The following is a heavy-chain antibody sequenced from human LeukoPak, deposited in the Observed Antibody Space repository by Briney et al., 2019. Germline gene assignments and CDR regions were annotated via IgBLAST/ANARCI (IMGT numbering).Heavy chain of an antibody. CDR1: GGSISSSSYY. Sequence: RSSETLSLTCTVSGGSISSSSYYWGWIRQPPGKGLEWIGSIYYSGSTYYNPSLKSRVTITVDTSKNQFSLKLSSVTAADTAVYYCARGRDSSDWYYRFDAFDIWGQGTIVTVSS. J-gene: IGHJ3*02. V-gene: IGHV4-39*07. D-gene: IGHD6-19*01. CDR2: IYYSGST. CDR3: ARGRDSSDWYYRFDAFDI.